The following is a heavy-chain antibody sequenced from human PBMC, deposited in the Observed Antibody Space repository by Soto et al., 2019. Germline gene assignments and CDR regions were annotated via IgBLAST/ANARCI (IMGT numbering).Heavy chain of an antibody. V-gene: IGHV3-74*01. J-gene: IGHJ5*02. CDR1: GLTFSGYW. CDR3: ARDTPHNWFDH. CDR2: IDTDGRVT. Sequence: GGSLRLSCAASGLTFSGYWMHWVRQAPGKGLVWVSRIDTDGRVTNYADSVEGRFTISRDDAKNTLYLQMNSLRAEDTAVYYCARDTPHNWFDHWGQGILVTVSS.